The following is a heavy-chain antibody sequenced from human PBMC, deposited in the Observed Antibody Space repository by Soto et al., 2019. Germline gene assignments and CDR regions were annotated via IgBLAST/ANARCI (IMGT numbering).Heavy chain of an antibody. CDR1: GGTFSSYT. CDR2: IIPILGIA. V-gene: IGHV1-69*08. D-gene: IGHD1-1*01. Sequence: QVQLVQSGAEVKKPGSSVKVSCKASGGTFSSYTISWVRHAPGQGLEWMGRIIPILGIANYAQKFQGRVTITADKSTSTAYMELSSLRSEDTAVYYCARDDGYNSYATFDYWGQGTLVTVSS. CDR3: ARDDGYNSYATFDY. J-gene: IGHJ4*02.